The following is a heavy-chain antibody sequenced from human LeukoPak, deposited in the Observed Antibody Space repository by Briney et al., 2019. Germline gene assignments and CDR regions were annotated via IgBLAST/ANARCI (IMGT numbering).Heavy chain of an antibody. D-gene: IGHD3-9*01. Sequence: QTGGSLRLSCAASGFTFSSYAMSWLRQAPGKGLEWVSAISGSGGSTYYADSVKGRFTISRDNSKNTLYLQMNSLRAEDTAVYYCAKSRRYFDWLLGDYFDYWGQGTLVTVSS. V-gene: IGHV3-23*01. CDR2: ISGSGGST. CDR1: GFTFSSYA. J-gene: IGHJ4*02. CDR3: AKSRRYFDWLLGDYFDY.